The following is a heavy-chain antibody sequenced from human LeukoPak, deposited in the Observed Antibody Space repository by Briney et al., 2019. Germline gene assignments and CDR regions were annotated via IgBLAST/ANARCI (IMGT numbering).Heavy chain of an antibody. CDR3: AKLLPLLRIAAAGTELDY. CDR1: GFTFSSYG. J-gene: IGHJ4*02. D-gene: IGHD6-13*01. Sequence: PGGSLRLSCAASGFTFSSYGMHWVRQAPGKGLEWVAFIRYDGSNKYYADSVKGRFTISRDNSKNTLYLQMNSLRAEDTAVYYCAKLLPLLRIAAAGTELDYWGQGTLVTVSS. CDR2: IRYDGSNK. V-gene: IGHV3-30*02.